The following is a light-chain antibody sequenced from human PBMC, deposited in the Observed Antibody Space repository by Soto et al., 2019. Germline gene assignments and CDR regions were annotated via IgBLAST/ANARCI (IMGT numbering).Light chain of an antibody. V-gene: IGKV3-15*01. J-gene: IGKJ4*01. Sequence: EMVMTQSPATLSVSPGERATLSCRASHSISSNLAWYQQKPGQAPRLLVYAASTRATGVPARFSGSGSGTEFTLAISSLQSEDFAVYYCQQYNKCVTFGGGTKVEIK. CDR2: AAS. CDR1: HSISSN. CDR3: QQYNKCVT.